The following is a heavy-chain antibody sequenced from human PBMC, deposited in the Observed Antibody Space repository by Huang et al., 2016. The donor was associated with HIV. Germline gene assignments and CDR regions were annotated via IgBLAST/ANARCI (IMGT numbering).Heavy chain of an antibody. D-gene: IGHD2-15*01. V-gene: IGHV1-8*01. CDR1: GYTFSNYD. CDR2: MNPNSGNT. Sequence: QVQLVQSGAEVKKPGDSVKVYCQASGYTFSNYDINWVRQAPGQGLEGMGGMNPNSGNTGYERKFHGRVTMTRSTSISTAYMELSRLRLEDTAVYYCATLPPVNYGRSGGRVRDYWGQGSLVTVSS. CDR3: ATLPPVNYGRSGGRVRDY. J-gene: IGHJ4*02.